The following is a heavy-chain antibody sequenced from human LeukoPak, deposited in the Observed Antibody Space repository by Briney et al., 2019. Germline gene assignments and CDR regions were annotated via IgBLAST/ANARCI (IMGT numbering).Heavy chain of an antibody. D-gene: IGHD3-22*01. CDR3: ARDPGRGYDI. CDR2: IKQDGSEK. CDR1: GFTFRTFW. Sequence: GGSLRLSCTASGFTFRTFWMAWVRQAPGKGLEWVAIIKQDGSEKKSVDSVKGRFTISRDNAKNSLYLQMNSLRAVDTAVYYCARDPGRGYDIWGQGTMVTVSS. J-gene: IGHJ3*02. V-gene: IGHV3-7*01.